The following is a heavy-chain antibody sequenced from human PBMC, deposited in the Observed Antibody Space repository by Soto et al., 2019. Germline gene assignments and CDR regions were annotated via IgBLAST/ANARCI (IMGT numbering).Heavy chain of an antibody. D-gene: IGHD7-27*01. CDR2: ISGGGDAT. Sequence: EVQLLESGGGLVQPGGSLRLSCAASGFTFGNYAFSWVRQAPGRGLDWVSVISGGGDATYYPAPVKGRFTTSGDNSKNTVYLQMNRLRAEDTAVYYCAKKSLGSITLPALYYFDYWGQGTLVTVSS. J-gene: IGHJ4*02. CDR1: GFTFGNYA. V-gene: IGHV3-23*01. CDR3: AKKSLGSITLPALYYFDY.